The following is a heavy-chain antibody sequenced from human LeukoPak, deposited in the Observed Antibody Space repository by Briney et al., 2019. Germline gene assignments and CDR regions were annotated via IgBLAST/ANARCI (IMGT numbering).Heavy chain of an antibody. CDR1: GFTFSSYS. D-gene: IGHD3-3*01. Sequence: GGSLRLSCAASGFTFSSYSMNWVRQAPGKGLEWVSSISSSSSYIYYADSVKGRFTISRDNAKNSLYLQMNSLRAEDTAVYYCARTSYYDFWSGYDTFDYWGQGTLVTVSS. CDR3: ARTSYYDFWSGYDTFDY. CDR2: ISSSSSYI. V-gene: IGHV3-21*04. J-gene: IGHJ4*02.